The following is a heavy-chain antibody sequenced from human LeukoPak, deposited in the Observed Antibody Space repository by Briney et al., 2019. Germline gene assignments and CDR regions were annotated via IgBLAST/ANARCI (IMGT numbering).Heavy chain of an antibody. D-gene: IGHD3-10*01. V-gene: IGHV1-18*01. Sequence: ASVKVSCKASGYTFTSYGISWVRQAPGQGLEWMGWISAYNGNTNYAQKLPGRVTMTTDTSTSTAYMELRSLRSDDTAVYYCARVHVLLWFGEVYYFDYWGQGTLVTVSS. J-gene: IGHJ4*02. CDR2: ISAYNGNT. CDR1: GYTFTSYG. CDR3: ARVHVLLWFGEVYYFDY.